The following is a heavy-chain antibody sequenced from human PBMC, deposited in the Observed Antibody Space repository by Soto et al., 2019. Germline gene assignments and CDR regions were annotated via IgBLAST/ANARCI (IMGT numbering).Heavy chain of an antibody. CDR2: IYYSGST. CDR3: ARAHRIVGATTRGWFDP. D-gene: IGHD1-26*01. Sequence: PSETLSLTCTVSGGSISSGGYYWSWIRQHPGKGLEWIGYIYYSGSTYYNPSLKSRVTISVDTSKNQFSLKLSSVTAADTAVYYCARAHRIVGATTRGWFDPWGQGTLVTVSS. J-gene: IGHJ5*02. CDR1: GGSISSGGYY. V-gene: IGHV4-31*03.